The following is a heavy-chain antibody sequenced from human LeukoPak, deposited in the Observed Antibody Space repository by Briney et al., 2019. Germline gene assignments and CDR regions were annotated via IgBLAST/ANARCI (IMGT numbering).Heavy chain of an antibody. J-gene: IGHJ6*02. V-gene: IGHV1-18*01. CDR2: ISAYNGHT. Sequence: GASVKVSCKASGYTFTSYGISWVRQAPGQGLEWMGWISAYNGHTNYAQKLQGRVTMTTDTSTSTAYMELRSLRSDDTAVYYCARDPNCSGGSCYSRVNYYYYGMDVWGQGTTVTVSS. D-gene: IGHD2-15*01. CDR3: ARDPNCSGGSCYSRVNYYYYGMDV. CDR1: GYTFTSYG.